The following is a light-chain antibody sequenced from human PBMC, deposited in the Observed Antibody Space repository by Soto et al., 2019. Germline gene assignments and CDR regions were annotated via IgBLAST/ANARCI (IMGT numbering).Light chain of an antibody. CDR1: SSDVGGYNY. V-gene: IGLV2-14*01. J-gene: IGLJ2*01. Sequence: QSALTQPASVSGSPGQSITISCTGTSSDVGGYNYVSWYQQHPGKAPKLMIYDVSNRPSGVSNRFSGSKSGNTASLTISGLQAEDEPEYYCSSYTSSSTLLFGGGTKLTVL. CDR3: SSYTSSSTLL. CDR2: DVS.